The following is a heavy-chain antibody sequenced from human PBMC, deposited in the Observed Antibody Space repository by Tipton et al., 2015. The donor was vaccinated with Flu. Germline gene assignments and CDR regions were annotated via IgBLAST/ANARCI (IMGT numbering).Heavy chain of an antibody. CDR1: GFSFSSYG. J-gene: IGHJ4*02. Sequence: QLVQSGGGVVQPGRSLRLSCAASGFSFSSYGMHWVRQAPGKGLEWVAVISYDGSNKYYADSVKGRFTISRDNSKNTLYLQTNSLRAEDTAVYYCAKDLGSNWEDDIDYFDDWGQGTLVTVSS. V-gene: IGHV3-30*18. CDR3: AKDLGSNWEDDIDYFDD. D-gene: IGHD6-13*01. CDR2: ISYDGSNK.